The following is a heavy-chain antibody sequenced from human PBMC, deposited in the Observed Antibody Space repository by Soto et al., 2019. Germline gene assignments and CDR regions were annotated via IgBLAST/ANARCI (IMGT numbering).Heavy chain of an antibody. Sequence: ASLKLSCKASGYSFTSYYMHWGRKTPGQGLEWMGIINPNGGSTTYAQKFQGRVTLTRDTSTNTVNMELSSLRSEDTAVYYCAREKWLVRRNDPFDIWGQGTMVTVSS. CDR2: INPNGGST. V-gene: IGHV1-46*01. D-gene: IGHD6-19*01. CDR3: AREKWLVRRNDPFDI. J-gene: IGHJ3*02. CDR1: GYSFTSYY.